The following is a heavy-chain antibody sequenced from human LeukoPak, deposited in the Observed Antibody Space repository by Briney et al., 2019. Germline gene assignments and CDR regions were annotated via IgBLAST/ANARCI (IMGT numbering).Heavy chain of an antibody. CDR1: GGSISSGGYY. J-gene: IGHJ6*02. V-gene: IGHV4-31*03. D-gene: IGHD2-2*01. CDR2: IYYSGST. Sequence: PSETLSLTCTVSGGSISSGGYYWSWIRQHPGKGLEWIGYIYYSGSTYYNPSLKSRVTISVDTSKNQFSLKLSSVTAADTAVYYCARLPHRSIVVVPAAIQSTTDYYYYGMDVWGQGTTVTVSS. CDR3: ARLPHRSIVVVPAAIQSTTDYYYYGMDV.